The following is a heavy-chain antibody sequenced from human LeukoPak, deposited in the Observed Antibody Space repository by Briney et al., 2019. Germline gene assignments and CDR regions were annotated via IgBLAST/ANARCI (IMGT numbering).Heavy chain of an antibody. V-gene: IGHV3-7*01. Sequence: GGSLRLSCAGSGYTDSGLTFTSDWTSWVRQPPGKGLEWVANINQDTIKKYYLDSVKGRFTISRDHAKNSVYLQMNNLRAEDTGVYFCASSPNWNEAEYYFEYWGRGTLVIVSS. J-gene: IGHJ4*02. CDR3: ASSPNWNEAEYYFEY. D-gene: IGHD1-1*01. CDR1: GLTFTSDW. CDR2: INQDTIKK.